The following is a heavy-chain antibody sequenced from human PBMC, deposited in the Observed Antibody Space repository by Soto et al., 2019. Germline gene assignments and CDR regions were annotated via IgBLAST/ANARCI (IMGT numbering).Heavy chain of an antibody. Sequence: HGQSLKISCKGSGYSFTRYWIGSVRQMPGKGLEWMGIIYPGDSDTRYSPSFQGQVTISADKSISTAYLQWSSLKASDTAMYYCARKPGTTYQLDYWGQGTLVTVSS. CDR3: ARKPGTTYQLDY. CDR1: GYSFTRYW. J-gene: IGHJ4*02. V-gene: IGHV5-51*01. D-gene: IGHD1-7*01. CDR2: IYPGDSDT.